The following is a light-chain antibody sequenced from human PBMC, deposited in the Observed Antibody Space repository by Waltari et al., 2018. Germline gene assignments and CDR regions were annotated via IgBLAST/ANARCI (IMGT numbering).Light chain of an antibody. CDR3: QQSYSTPGYT. J-gene: IGKJ2*01. CDR1: QSISSY. CDR2: AAS. V-gene: IGKV1-39*01. Sequence: DIQMTQSPSSLSASVGDRVTITCRASQSISSYLNWYHQKPGKAPKLLIYAASSSQSGVPSRFSGSGSGTDSTLTISSLQPEDFATYYCQQSYSTPGYTFGQGTKLEIK.